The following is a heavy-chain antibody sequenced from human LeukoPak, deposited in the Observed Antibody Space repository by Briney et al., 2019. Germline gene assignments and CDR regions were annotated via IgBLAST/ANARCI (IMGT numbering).Heavy chain of an antibody. D-gene: IGHD6-13*01. CDR3: ASIIAAAGTDWFDP. Sequence: ASVKVSCKASGYTLTGYYMHWVRQAPGQGLEWMGRINPNSGGTNYAQKFQGRVTMTRDTSISTAYMELSRLRSDDTAVYYCASIIAAAGTDWFDPWGQGTLVTVSS. J-gene: IGHJ5*02. V-gene: IGHV1-2*06. CDR1: GYTLTGYY. CDR2: INPNSGGT.